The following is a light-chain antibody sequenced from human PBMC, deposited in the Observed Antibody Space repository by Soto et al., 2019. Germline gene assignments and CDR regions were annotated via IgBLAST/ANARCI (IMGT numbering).Light chain of an antibody. CDR1: SSDVGGYNY. CDR2: DVS. V-gene: IGLV2-11*01. Sequence: QSVLTQPRSVSGSPGQSVTISCTGTSSDVGGYNYVSWYQQHPGKAPKLMIYDVSKRPSGVPDRFSGSKSGNTASLTISGLQAEDEADYYCCSSAGSTYAFGTGPKVTVL. J-gene: IGLJ1*01. CDR3: CSSAGSTYA.